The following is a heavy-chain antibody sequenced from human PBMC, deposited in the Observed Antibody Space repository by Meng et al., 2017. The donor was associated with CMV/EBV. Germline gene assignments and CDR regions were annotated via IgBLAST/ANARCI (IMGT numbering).Heavy chain of an antibody. Sequence: QLQLQESVPGLVKPSHTLSLTCTVSGASIGSGDYYWSWIRQPPGKGLDWIGYIYYSGSTYYNPSLKSRVTISVDTSKNQFSLKLSSVTAADTAVYYCARVGRTSCYDYWGQGTLVTVSS. CDR3: ARVGRTSCYDY. CDR1: GASIGSGDYY. D-gene: IGHD2-2*01. CDR2: IYYSGST. V-gene: IGHV4-30-4*08. J-gene: IGHJ4*02.